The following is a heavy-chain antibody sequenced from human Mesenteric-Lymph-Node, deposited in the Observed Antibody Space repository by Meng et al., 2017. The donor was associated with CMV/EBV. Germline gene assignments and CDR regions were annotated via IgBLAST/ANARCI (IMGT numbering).Heavy chain of an antibody. CDR1: GYSISSGYY. V-gene: IGHV4-38-2*02. Sequence: SETLSLTCTVSGYSISSGYYWGWIRQPPGKGLEWIGSIYHSGSTYYNPSLKSRVTISVDTSKNQSSLKLSSVTAADTAVYYCARDWWRTKGWDLNWFDPWGQGTLVTVSS. CDR3: ARDWWRTKGWDLNWFDP. J-gene: IGHJ5*02. CDR2: IYHSGST. D-gene: IGHD2-8*02.